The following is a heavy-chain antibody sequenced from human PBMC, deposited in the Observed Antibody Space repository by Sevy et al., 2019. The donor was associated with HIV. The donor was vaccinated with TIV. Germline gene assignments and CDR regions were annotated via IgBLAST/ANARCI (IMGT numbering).Heavy chain of an antibody. Sequence: GGSLRLSCTASGFTFGDYAMSWVRQAPGKGLEWVGFIRSKAKGGTTEYAASVKGRFTISRDDSKSIAYLQMKSLKTEETALYYCTRDGYIVVVPAAIGGYMDVWGKGTTVTVSS. J-gene: IGHJ6*03. CDR1: GFTFGDYA. CDR2: IRSKAKGGTT. CDR3: TRDGYIVVVPAAIGGYMDV. V-gene: IGHV3-49*04. D-gene: IGHD2-2*01.